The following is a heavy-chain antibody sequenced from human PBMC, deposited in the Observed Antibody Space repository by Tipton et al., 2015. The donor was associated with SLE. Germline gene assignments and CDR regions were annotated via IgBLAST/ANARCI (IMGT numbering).Heavy chain of an antibody. CDR1: GGTFSSYA. D-gene: IGHD6-13*01. CDR2: IIPIFGTA. V-gene: IGHV1-69*06. CDR3: ARVAAAGGYYYGMDV. Sequence: QSGPEVKKPGSSVKASCKASGGTFSSYAISWVRQAPGQGLEWMGGIIPIFGTANYAQKFQGRVTITADKSTSAAYMELSSLRSEDTAVYYCARVAAAGGYYYGMDVWGQGTTVTVSS. J-gene: IGHJ6*01.